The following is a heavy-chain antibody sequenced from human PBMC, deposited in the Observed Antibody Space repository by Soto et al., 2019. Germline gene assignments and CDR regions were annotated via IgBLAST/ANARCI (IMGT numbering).Heavy chain of an antibody. CDR2: INPSGGIT. CDR3: ASSPAFSSSWDGIPPDPSHGMDV. CDR1: GYTFTSFY. V-gene: IGHV1-46*01. D-gene: IGHD6-13*01. Sequence: QMQLVQSGAEVKRPGASVRVSCKSSGYTFTSFYIHWVRQAPGQGLEWMGIINPSGGITNFAQRFQGRVTMTRDMCTNTHYMELSSLKSDDTAVYYCASSPAFSSSWDGIPPDPSHGMDVWGQGTTVTVS. J-gene: IGHJ6*02.